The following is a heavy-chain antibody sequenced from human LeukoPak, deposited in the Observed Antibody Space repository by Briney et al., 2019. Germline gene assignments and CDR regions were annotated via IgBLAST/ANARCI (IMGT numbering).Heavy chain of an antibody. CDR1: GGSISSSSYY. V-gene: IGHV4-39*01. J-gene: IGHJ4*02. D-gene: IGHD6-19*01. CDR2: IYYSGST. CDR3: ARVWLVYYDY. Sequence: SETLSLTCTVSGGSISSSSYYWGWIRQPQGKGLGWLGSIYYSGSTYYNPSLKSRVTISVDTSKNQFSLKLSSVTAADTAVYYCARVWLVYYDYWGQGTLVTVSS.